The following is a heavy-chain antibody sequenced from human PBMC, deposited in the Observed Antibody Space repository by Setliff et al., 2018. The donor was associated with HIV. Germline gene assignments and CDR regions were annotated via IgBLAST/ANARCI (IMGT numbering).Heavy chain of an antibody. CDR3: AREAGSSGRAGYFDY. Sequence: PGESLKISCAGSGFRFSESVMHWVRQAPGKGLEWVAVISFDGTGETYADSLEGRISISRDNSKNTLYLQMNSLRVEDTAVYYCAREAGSSGRAGYFDYWGQGTLVTVSS. D-gene: IGHD6-19*01. CDR2: ISFDGTGE. CDR1: GFRFSESV. V-gene: IGHV3-30*04. J-gene: IGHJ4*02.